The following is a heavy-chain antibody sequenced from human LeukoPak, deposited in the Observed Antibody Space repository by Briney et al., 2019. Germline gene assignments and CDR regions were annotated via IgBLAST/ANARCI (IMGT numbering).Heavy chain of an antibody. Sequence: ASVKLSCKASGYTFTGYYMHWVRQAPGQGLEWMGWINPNTGGTVYAQKFQGRVTMTRDTSISTVYMEVSRLRSDDTAVYYCARDFSSGWYVDYWGQGSLVSVYS. D-gene: IGHD6-19*01. CDR2: INPNTGGT. CDR1: GYTFTGYY. CDR3: ARDFSSGWYVDY. V-gene: IGHV1-2*02. J-gene: IGHJ4*02.